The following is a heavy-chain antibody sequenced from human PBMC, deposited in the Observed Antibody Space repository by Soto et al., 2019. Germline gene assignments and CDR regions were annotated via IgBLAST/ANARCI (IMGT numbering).Heavy chain of an antibody. D-gene: IGHD6-6*01. CDR2: IVPMFGTA. CDR1: GGTFANFI. V-gene: IGHV1-69*01. Sequence: SVKVSCKASGGTFANFIMNWVRQTPVQGLEWMGGIVPMFGTATYAEKFKGRVTISATESTSTAYMELTSLRSEDTAVYYCARNGTYSSSLSQYSGMDVWGQGTTVTVSS. J-gene: IGHJ6*02. CDR3: ARNGTYSSSLSQYSGMDV.